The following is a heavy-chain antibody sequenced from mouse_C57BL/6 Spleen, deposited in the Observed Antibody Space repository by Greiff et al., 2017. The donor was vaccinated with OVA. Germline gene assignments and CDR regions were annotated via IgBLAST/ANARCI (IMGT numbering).Heavy chain of an antibody. CDR3: ARDRGGNWYFDV. V-gene: IGHV5-4*01. J-gene: IGHJ1*03. CDR2: ISDGGSYT. Sequence: EVQGVESGGGLVKPGGSLKLSCAASGFTFSSYAMSWVRQTPEKRLEWVATISDGGSYTYYPDNVKGRFTISRDNAKNNLYLQMSHLKSEDTAMYYCARDRGGNWYFDVWGTGTTVTVSS. CDR1: GFTFSSYA. D-gene: IGHD1-1*02.